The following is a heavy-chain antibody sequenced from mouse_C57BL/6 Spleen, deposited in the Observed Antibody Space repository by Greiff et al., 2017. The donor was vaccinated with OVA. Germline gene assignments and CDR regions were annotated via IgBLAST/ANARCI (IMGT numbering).Heavy chain of an antibody. CDR1: GYTFTDYN. CDR3: ARTWLGGAMDH. V-gene: IGHV1-22*01. Sequence: EVKLMESGPELVKPGASVKMSCKASGYTFTDYNMHWVKQSHGKSLEWIGYINPNNGGTSYNQKFKGKATLTVNKSSSTAYMELRSLTSEDSAVYYCARTWLGGAMDHWGQGTSVTVSS. CDR2: INPNNGGT. D-gene: IGHD3-3*01. J-gene: IGHJ4*01.